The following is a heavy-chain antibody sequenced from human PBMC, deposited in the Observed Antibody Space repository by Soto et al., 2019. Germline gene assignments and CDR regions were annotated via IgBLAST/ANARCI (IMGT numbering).Heavy chain of an antibody. CDR1: GYSFTSYW. J-gene: IGHJ6*02. D-gene: IGHD1-26*01. CDR2: IDPSDSYT. Sequence: XDSLKGYCQCSGYSFTSYWISLVLQMPGKGLEWMGRIDPSDSYTNYSPSFQGHVTISADKSISTAYLQWSSLKASDTAMYYCARLLVGATQQQHLYGMDVWGQGTTVTVSS. CDR3: ARLLVGATQQQHLYGMDV. V-gene: IGHV5-10-1*01.